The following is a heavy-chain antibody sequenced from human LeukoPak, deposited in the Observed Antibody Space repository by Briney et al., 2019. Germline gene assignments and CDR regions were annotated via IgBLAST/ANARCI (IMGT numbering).Heavy chain of an antibody. D-gene: IGHD3-10*01. Sequence: PSQTLSLTCTVSGGSIRSGDYYWSWIRQPPGKGLEWIGYIYYRGATYYNTALKSRVTISVDTSKNQFSLKLSSVTAADTAVYYCTATMVRGVPQYYYYMDVWGKGTTVTASS. CDR3: TATMVRGVPQYYYYMDV. V-gene: IGHV4-30-4*08. J-gene: IGHJ6*03. CDR1: GGSIRSGDYY. CDR2: IYYRGAT.